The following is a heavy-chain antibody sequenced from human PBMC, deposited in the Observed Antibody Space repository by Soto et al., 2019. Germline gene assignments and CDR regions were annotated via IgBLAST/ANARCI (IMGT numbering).Heavy chain of an antibody. V-gene: IGHV5-51*01. D-gene: IGHD6-6*01. CDR2: IYPGDSDT. CDR1: GYSFTSYW. CDR3: ARWRSIAALFAS. Sequence: LGESLKISCKGSGYSFTSYWIGWVRQMPGKGLEWMGVIYPGDSDTRYSPSFHGQVTISADKSISTAYLQWSSLKASDPAMYYCARWRSIAALFASRGQGTLAPASP. J-gene: IGHJ4*02.